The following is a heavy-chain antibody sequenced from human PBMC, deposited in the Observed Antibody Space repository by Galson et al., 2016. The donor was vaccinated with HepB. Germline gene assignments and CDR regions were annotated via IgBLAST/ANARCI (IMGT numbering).Heavy chain of an antibody. J-gene: IGHJ4*02. CDR1: GFTFSNSG. D-gene: IGHD5-12*01. Sequence: SLRLSCAAFGFTFSNSGMSWVRQAPGKGLEWISGISGGGDTTTYADSVKGRFTISRDTSKNTLYLQMNSLRADDTAVYYCAKDSGYDSVNWGQGTLVTVSS. V-gene: IGHV3-23*01. CDR2: ISGGGDTT. CDR3: AKDSGYDSVN.